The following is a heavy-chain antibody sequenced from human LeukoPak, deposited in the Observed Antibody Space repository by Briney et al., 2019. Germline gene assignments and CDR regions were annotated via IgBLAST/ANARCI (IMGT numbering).Heavy chain of an antibody. CDR2: IYAGDSNT. Sequence: GESLKISCKGSGYRFTSYWIGWVRRMPGKGLEWMGLIYAGDSNTRYRPSFQGQVTISVDKSISTAYLQWSSLKASDTAMYYCGRLGGDLYCTSTRCFYDYWGQGTLVTVSP. V-gene: IGHV5-51*01. J-gene: IGHJ4*02. D-gene: IGHD2-2*01. CDR1: GYRFTSYW. CDR3: GRLGGDLYCTSTRCFYDY.